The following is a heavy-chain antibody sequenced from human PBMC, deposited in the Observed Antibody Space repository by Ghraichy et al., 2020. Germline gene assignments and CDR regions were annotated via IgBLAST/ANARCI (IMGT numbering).Heavy chain of an antibody. CDR3: ARDAQWLVPSY. Sequence: GGSLRLSCAASGFTVSSNYMSWVRQAPGKGLEWVSVIYSGGSTYYADSVKGRFIISRDNSKNTLYLQMNSLRAEDTAVYYCARDAQWLVPSYWGQGTLVTVSS. J-gene: IGHJ4*02. V-gene: IGHV3-53*01. CDR2: IYSGGST. CDR1: GFTVSSNY. D-gene: IGHD6-19*01.